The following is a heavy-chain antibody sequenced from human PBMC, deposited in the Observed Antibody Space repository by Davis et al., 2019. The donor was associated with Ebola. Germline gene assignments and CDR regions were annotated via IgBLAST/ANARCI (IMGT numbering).Heavy chain of an antibody. J-gene: IGHJ6*02. V-gene: IGHV4-39*01. Sequence: SETLSLTCTVSGGSISSSSYYWGWIRQPPGKGLEWIGSIYYSGSTYYNPSLKSRVTISISVDTSKNQFSLKLSSVTAADTAVYYCARVTTVTDEMLYYYYGMDVWGQGTTVTVSS. D-gene: IGHD4-17*01. CDR1: GGSISSSSYY. CDR2: IYYSGST. CDR3: ARVTTVTDEMLYYYYGMDV.